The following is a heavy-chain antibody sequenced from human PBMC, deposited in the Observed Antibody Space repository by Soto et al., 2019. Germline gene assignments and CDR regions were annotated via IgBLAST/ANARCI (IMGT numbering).Heavy chain of an antibody. Sequence: PSETLSLTCTVSGGSISSNSYYWGWIRQPPGKGLEWIGSIYYSGSDYYNPSLRSRVTISVDTTKNQFSLKLSSVTAADTAVYYCARLKHSSSWYVVYFDYWGQGTLVTVSS. J-gene: IGHJ4*02. D-gene: IGHD6-13*01. CDR1: GGSISSNSYY. CDR2: IYYSGSD. V-gene: IGHV4-39*01. CDR3: ARLKHSSSWYVVYFDY.